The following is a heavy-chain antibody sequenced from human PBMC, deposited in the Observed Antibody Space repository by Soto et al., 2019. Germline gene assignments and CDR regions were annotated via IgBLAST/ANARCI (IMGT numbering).Heavy chain of an antibody. D-gene: IGHD6-19*01. CDR1: GFTFSNYA. V-gene: IGHV3-23*01. CDR3: ARTGGSAGHRPY. J-gene: IGHJ4*02. Sequence: EVQLLESGGGSVQPGGSLRVSCAASGFTFSNYAMTWVRQAPGKGLEWVSHITGSGGGADYADSVKGRFTISRDNSKNTLYLQMNDLRSDDTALYYCARTGGSAGHRPYWGQGTLVSVSS. CDR2: ITGSGGGA.